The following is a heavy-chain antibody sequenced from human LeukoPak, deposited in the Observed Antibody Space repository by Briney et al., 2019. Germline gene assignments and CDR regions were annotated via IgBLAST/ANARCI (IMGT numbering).Heavy chain of an antibody. CDR2: IYYSGST. D-gene: IGHD3-10*01. J-gene: IGHJ5*02. Sequence: SETLSLTCTVSGGSISSYYWSWIRQPPGKGLEWIGYIYYSGSTNYNPSLKSRVTISVDTSKNQFSLKLSSVTAADTAVYNCARIGFGENNWFDPWGQGTLVTVSS. V-gene: IGHV4-59*01. CDR1: GGSISSYY. CDR3: ARIGFGENNWFDP.